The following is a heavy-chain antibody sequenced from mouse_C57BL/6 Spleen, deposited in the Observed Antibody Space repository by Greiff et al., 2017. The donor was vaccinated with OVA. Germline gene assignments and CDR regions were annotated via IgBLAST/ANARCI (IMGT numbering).Heavy chain of an antibody. CDR1: GFTFTDYY. CDR3: ARPCYGIWYFDV. Sequence: DVLLVESGGGLVQPGGSLSLSCAASGFTFTDYYMSWVRQPPGKALEWLGFIRNKANGYTTEYSASVKGRFTISRDNSQSILYLQMNALRAEDSATYYCARPCYGIWYFDVWGTGTTVTVSS. V-gene: IGHV7-3*01. D-gene: IGHD2-10*01. J-gene: IGHJ1*03. CDR2: IRNKANGYTT.